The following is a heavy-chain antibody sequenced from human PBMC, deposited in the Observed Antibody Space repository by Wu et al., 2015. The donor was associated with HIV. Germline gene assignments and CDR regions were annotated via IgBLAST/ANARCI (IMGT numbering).Heavy chain of an antibody. CDR2: INPNSGDT. V-gene: IGHV1-2*02. CDR3: ARAVYYGSGSYLFGFDP. Sequence: QVQLVQSGAEVKKPGASVKVSCKASGYSFTGYYMHWVRQAPGQGLEWMGWINPNSGDTNYAQSFQGRVTITRNTSISTAYMELSSLRSEDTAVYYCARAVYYGSGSYLFGFDPVGPGNPGHRLL. J-gene: IGHJ5*02. D-gene: IGHD3-10*01. CDR1: GYSFTGYY.